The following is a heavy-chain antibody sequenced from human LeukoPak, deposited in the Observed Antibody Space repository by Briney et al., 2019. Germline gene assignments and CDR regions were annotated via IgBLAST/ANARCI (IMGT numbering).Heavy chain of an antibody. Sequence: GGSLRLSCAASGFTFDSYAMTWVRQAPGKGLEWVSTVSASGAGTYFADSVKGRFTISRDNSKNTLYLQMNYLRAEHSAVYYCANNGGVAVAGSFDNWGQGTLVTVSS. CDR3: ANNGGVAVAGSFDN. CDR1: GFTFDSYA. V-gene: IGHV3-23*01. CDR2: VSASGAGT. D-gene: IGHD6-19*01. J-gene: IGHJ4*02.